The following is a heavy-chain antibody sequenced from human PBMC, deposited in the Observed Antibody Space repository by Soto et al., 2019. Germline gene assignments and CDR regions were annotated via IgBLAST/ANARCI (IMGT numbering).Heavy chain of an antibody. CDR3: TRIFSDALDI. V-gene: IGHV3-73*01. Sequence: GGSMILSCTAAGFIFRDSARHWVRQASGKGLEWVARIRSKGNSYATAYAESVKGRFTISRDDSKNTAYLQLNSLKTEDTAVYYCTRIFSDALDIWGQGTMVTVSS. J-gene: IGHJ3*02. CDR2: IRSKGNSYAT. D-gene: IGHD3-9*01. CDR1: GFIFRDSA.